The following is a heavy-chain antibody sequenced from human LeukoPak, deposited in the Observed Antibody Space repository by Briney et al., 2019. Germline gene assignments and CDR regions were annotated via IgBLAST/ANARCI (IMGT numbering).Heavy chain of an antibody. Sequence: SETLSLTCAVYGGSFSGYYWSWIRQPAGKGLEWIGRIYTSGSTDYNPSLKSRVTMSVDTSKNQFSLKLSSVTAADTAVYYCARTPRGDYYDSSGYYLHFDYWGQGTLVTVSS. D-gene: IGHD3-22*01. J-gene: IGHJ4*02. CDR3: ARTPRGDYYDSSGYYLHFDY. CDR1: GGSFSGYY. CDR2: IYTSGST. V-gene: IGHV4-59*10.